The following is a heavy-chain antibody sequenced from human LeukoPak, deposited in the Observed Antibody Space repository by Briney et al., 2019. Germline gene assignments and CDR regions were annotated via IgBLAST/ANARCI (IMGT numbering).Heavy chain of an antibody. CDR3: ARDGGSARGDY. Sequence: GSLRLSCAASGFTFSSYWMHWVRQAPGKGLVWVSRINSDGSSTTYADSVKGRFTISRDNAKNTLYLQMNSLRAEDTAVYYCARDGGSARGDYWGQGTLVTVSS. D-gene: IGHD3-10*01. J-gene: IGHJ4*02. CDR1: GFTFSSYW. V-gene: IGHV3-74*01. CDR2: INSDGSST.